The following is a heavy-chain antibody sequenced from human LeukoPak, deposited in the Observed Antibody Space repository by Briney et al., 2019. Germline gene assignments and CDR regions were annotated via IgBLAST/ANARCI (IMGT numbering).Heavy chain of an antibody. CDR1: GYSFNVYY. CDR3: ARDFVGGGSAGGY. CDR2: INPKSGGT. D-gene: IGHD3-10*01. Sequence: ASVKVSCKASGYSFNVYYMHWVRQAPGQGLEWMGWINPKSGGTNFAHKFQGRVALTTDTSMSTAYMELSALRSDDTAVYYCARDFVGGGSAGGYWGQGTLVTVSS. V-gene: IGHV1-2*02. J-gene: IGHJ4*02.